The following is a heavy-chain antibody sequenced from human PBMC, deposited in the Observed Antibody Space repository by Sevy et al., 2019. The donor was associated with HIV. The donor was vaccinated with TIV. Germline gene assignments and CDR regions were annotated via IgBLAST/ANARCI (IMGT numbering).Heavy chain of an antibody. CDR1: GYTFSNYA. Sequence: ASVKVSCKASGYTFSNYAMNWVRQAPGQGLEWMGWINTNTGNPTYAQGFTAGRFAFSLDTSVSTAYLQISSLKAEDTGVYYCARETRDSWNTGGVLNWGQGTLVTVSS. CDR3: ARETRDSWNTGGVLN. J-gene: IGHJ4*02. D-gene: IGHD1-20*01. V-gene: IGHV7-4-1*02. CDR2: INTNTGNP.